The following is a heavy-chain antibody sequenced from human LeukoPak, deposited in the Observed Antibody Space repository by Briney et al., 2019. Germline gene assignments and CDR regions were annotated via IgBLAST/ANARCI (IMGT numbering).Heavy chain of an antibody. CDR1: GFTFSSYS. V-gene: IGHV3-21*01. CDR2: ISSSSSYI. D-gene: IGHD2/OR15-2a*01. CDR3: ARIFGLLDTDQNNDY. J-gene: IGHJ4*02. Sequence: GGSLRLSCAASGFTFSSYSMNWVRQAPGKGLEWVSSISSSSSYIYYADSVRGRFTISRDNAKNSLYLQMNSLRAEDTAVYYCARIFGLLDTDQNNDYWGQGTLVTVSS.